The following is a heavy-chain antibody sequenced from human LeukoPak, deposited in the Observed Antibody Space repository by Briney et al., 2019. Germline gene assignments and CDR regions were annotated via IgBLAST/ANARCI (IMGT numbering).Heavy chain of an antibody. CDR3: ARHLNGVSGRFDP. D-gene: IGHD2-21*01. CDR1: GDSISGYY. V-gene: IGHV4-59*08. CDR2: IYSSGNT. J-gene: IGHJ5*02. Sequence: SETLSLTCTVSGDSISGYYWIWLRQPPGKGLEWIGYIYSSGNTNYNPTLKSRVTISVDTPKNQFSLKLSSVTAADTAVYYCARHLNGVSGRFDPWGQGTLVIVSS.